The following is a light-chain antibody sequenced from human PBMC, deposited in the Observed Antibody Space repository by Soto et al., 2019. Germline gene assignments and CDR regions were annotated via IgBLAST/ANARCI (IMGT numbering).Light chain of an antibody. CDR3: QQYGSSGT. Sequence: EIVMTHSPATLSVSPGERATLYCRASQTVGRNLAWYQQKPGQAPRLLIYGASNRATGIPDRFSGSGSGTDFTLTISRLEPEDFAVYYCQQYGSSGTFGQGTKVDIK. CDR1: QTVGRN. CDR2: GAS. J-gene: IGKJ1*01. V-gene: IGKV3-20*01.